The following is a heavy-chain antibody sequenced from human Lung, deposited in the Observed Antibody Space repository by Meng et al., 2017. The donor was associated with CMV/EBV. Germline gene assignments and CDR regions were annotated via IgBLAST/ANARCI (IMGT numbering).Heavy chain of an antibody. J-gene: IGHJ6*02. D-gene: IGHD3-3*01. Sequence: GASLKISCAASGFTFSSYSMNWVRQAPGKGLEWVSYISSSGSTRYYADSVKGRFTISRDNAKNSLYLQMNSLRAEDTAVYYCAREMGYDFWSSYQGARFNDYGMDVWGQGTMVTVSS. CDR2: ISSSGSTR. CDR3: AREMGYDFWSSYQGARFNDYGMDV. CDR1: GFTFSSYS. V-gene: IGHV3-48*04.